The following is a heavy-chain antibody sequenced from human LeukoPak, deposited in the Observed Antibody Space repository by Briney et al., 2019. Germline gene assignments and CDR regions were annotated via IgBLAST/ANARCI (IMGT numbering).Heavy chain of an antibody. CDR1: GFTFSDYY. J-gene: IGHJ4*02. Sequence: GSLRLSCAASGFTFSDYYMSWIRQPPGKGLEWIGEINHSGSTNYNPSLKSRVTISVDTSKNQFSLKLSSVTAADTAVYYCARGRPYYDFWSGYPYFDYWGQGTLVTVSS. D-gene: IGHD3-3*01. CDR2: INHSGST. CDR3: ARGRPYYDFWSGYPYFDY. V-gene: IGHV4-34*01.